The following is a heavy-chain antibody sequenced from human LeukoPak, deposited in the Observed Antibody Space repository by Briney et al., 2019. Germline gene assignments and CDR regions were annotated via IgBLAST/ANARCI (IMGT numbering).Heavy chain of an antibody. CDR2: SSWIGGST. Sequence: PGGSLRLSCAISGFTFDDFALHWVRQVPGKGLEWVSFSSWIGGSTDYVDSVKGRFTMSRDNSKDSLYLQMNSLRAEDTALYYCVRSRAASLGYFDYWGQGTLVTVSS. D-gene: IGHD7-27*01. CDR3: VRSRAASLGYFDY. V-gene: IGHV3-43D*03. J-gene: IGHJ4*02. CDR1: GFTFDDFA.